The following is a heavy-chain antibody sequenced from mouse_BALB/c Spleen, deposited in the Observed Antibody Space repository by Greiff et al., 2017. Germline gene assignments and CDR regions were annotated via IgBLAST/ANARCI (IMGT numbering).Heavy chain of an antibody. J-gene: IGHJ4*01. CDR3: ARSGTSGYYAMDY. CDR2: ISSGSSTI. CDR1: GFTFSSFG. D-gene: IGHD3-2*02. V-gene: IGHV5-17*02. Sequence: EVQVVESGGGLVQPGGSRKLSCAASGFTFSSFGMHWVRQAPEKGLEWVAYISSGSSTIYYADTVKGRFTISRDNPKNTLFLQMTSLRSEDTAMYYCARSGTSGYYAMDYWGQGTSVTVSS.